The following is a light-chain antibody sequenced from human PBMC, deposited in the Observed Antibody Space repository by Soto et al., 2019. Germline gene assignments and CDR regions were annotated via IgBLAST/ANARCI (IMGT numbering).Light chain of an antibody. CDR1: QSVSSSY. CDR2: GAS. Sequence: EIVLTQSPGTLSLSPGERATLSCRASQSVSSSYLAWYQQKPGQAPRLLIYGASSRATGIPDRFSGSGSGTDFTFTISRMEPEDFAVDYCQQYGSSPFTFGPGTKVDIK. J-gene: IGKJ3*01. V-gene: IGKV3-20*01. CDR3: QQYGSSPFT.